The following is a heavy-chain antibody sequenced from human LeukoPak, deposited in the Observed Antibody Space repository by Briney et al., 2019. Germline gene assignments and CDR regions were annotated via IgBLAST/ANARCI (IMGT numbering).Heavy chain of an antibody. V-gene: IGHV1-69*13. Sequence: SVKVSCKASGGSFSSYAVSWVRQAPGQGLEWMGGIIPIFDTPKYAQKFQGRVTITADESTNTAYMELSSLRSEDTAVYYCARDLMRVSGYSHFDYWGQGTLATVSS. CDR3: ARDLMRVSGYSHFDY. J-gene: IGHJ4*02. CDR1: GGSFSSYA. CDR2: IIPIFDTP. D-gene: IGHD3-22*01.